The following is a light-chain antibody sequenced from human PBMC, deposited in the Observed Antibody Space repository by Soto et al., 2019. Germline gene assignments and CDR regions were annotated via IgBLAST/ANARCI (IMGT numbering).Light chain of an antibody. Sequence: DIQMTQSPSSLSASVGDRVTITCQASQDISNYLNWYQQKPGKAPKLLIYDASNLETGVPSRFSGSGAGTDVTFTISCLQPEDIATYYCQQYDNLPTFGQGTRLEIK. CDR2: DAS. CDR3: QQYDNLPT. V-gene: IGKV1-33*01. CDR1: QDISNY. J-gene: IGKJ5*01.